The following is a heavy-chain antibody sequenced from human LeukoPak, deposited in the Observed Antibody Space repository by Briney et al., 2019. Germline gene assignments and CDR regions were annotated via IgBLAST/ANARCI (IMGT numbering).Heavy chain of an antibody. Sequence: GGSLRLSCAASGFTFSSYSLSWVRQAPGKGLEWVSYISTSSTSMYYADSVKGRFTISRDNAKNSLYLQMSSLRAEDTAVYYCARGTVGAAKCWFDPWGQGTLVTVSS. CDR3: ARGTVGAAKCWFDP. D-gene: IGHD1-26*01. V-gene: IGHV3-48*01. J-gene: IGHJ5*02. CDR2: ISTSSTSM. CDR1: GFTFSSYS.